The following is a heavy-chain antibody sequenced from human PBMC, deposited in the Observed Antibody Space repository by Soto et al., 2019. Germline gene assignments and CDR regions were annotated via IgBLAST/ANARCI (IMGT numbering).Heavy chain of an antibody. D-gene: IGHD6-13*01. Sequence: GAAGKVSCEASCYTFTSSGISWGGPAPGPRLEWMAWISAYNGNTNYAQKLQGRVTMTTDTSTSTAYMELRSLRSDDTAVYYCAREVRSGIAAAGTFHYSYGMDVWGQGTTVTVSS. V-gene: IGHV1-18*01. CDR2: ISAYNGNT. CDR1: CYTFTSSG. CDR3: AREVRSGIAAAGTFHYSYGMDV. J-gene: IGHJ6*02.